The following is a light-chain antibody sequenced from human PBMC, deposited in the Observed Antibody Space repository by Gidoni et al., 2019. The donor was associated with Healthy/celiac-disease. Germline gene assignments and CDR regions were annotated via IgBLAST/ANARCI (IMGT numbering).Light chain of an antibody. CDR1: QSVSSSY. V-gene: IGKV3-20*01. J-gene: IGKJ1*01. CDR3: KQYGSSLWT. Sequence: ELVLTQSPGTLSLSPGERATLSCRASQSVSSSYLAWYQQKPGQAPRLLIYGASSRATGIPDRFSGSGSGTDLTLTISRLEPEDFAVYYCKQYGSSLWTFGQGTKVEIK. CDR2: GAS.